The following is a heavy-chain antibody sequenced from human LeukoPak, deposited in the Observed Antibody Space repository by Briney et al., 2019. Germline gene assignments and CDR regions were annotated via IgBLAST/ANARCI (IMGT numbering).Heavy chain of an antibody. J-gene: IGHJ4*02. V-gene: IGHV4-61*02. CDR1: GGSISSGSYY. Sequence: SQTLSLTCTVSGGSISSGSYYWSWIRQPAGKGVEWIGRIYTSGSTNYNPSLKSRVTISVDTSKNQFSLKLSSVTAADTAVYYCARGAIQGSFGGFDYWGQGTLVTVSS. CDR3: ARGAIQGSFGGFDY. CDR2: IYTSGST. D-gene: IGHD5-18*01.